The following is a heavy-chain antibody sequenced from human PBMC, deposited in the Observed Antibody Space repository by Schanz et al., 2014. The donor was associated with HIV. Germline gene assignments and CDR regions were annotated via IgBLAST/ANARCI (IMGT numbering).Heavy chain of an antibody. D-gene: IGHD3-22*01. Sequence: QVRLVESGGGVVQPGRSLRLSCAASGFTFRGYAMHWVRQAPGKGPEWVAVISYDGSNKYYADSVKGRFTISRDNSKNTLYLQMNSLRGEDTAVYYCARDLPNPYFDFSGPAGDYWGQGALVTVSS. V-gene: IGHV3-30*04. CDR2: ISYDGSNK. CDR3: ARDLPNPYFDFSGPAGDY. CDR1: GFTFRGYA. J-gene: IGHJ4*02.